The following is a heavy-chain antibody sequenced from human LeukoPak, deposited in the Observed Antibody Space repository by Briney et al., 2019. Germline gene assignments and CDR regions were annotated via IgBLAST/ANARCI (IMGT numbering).Heavy chain of an antibody. Sequence: GASVKVSCKASGYTFTGYYMQWVRQAPGQGLEWMGWINPNSGCTNYAQKFQGRVTMTRDTSISTAYMELSRLRSDDTAVYYCARVSSRYYDSSGYLQRFDYWGQGPLVTVSS. D-gene: IGHD3-22*01. CDR3: ARVSSRYYDSSGYLQRFDY. CDR1: GYTFTGYY. V-gene: IGHV1-2*02. CDR2: INPNSGCT. J-gene: IGHJ4*02.